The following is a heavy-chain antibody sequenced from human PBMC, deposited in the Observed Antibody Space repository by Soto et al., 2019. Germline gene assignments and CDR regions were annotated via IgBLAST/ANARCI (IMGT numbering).Heavy chain of an antibody. CDR3: AKDGYYDLDMDV. Sequence: PGESLRLSCAASGFTLSNYAMSWVRQAPGKGLEWVSASSGSGGSTYYANSVKGRFTISRDNSKNTLYLQLNSLRAEDTAVYYCAKDGYYDLDMDVWGQGTTVTVSS. V-gene: IGHV3-23*01. CDR1: GFTLSNYA. J-gene: IGHJ6*02. CDR2: SSGSGGST.